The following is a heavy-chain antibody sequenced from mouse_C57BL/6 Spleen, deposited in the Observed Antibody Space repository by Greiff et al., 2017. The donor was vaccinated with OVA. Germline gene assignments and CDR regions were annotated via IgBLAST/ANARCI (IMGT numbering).Heavy chain of an antibody. CDR3: AREGNGNWFAY. V-gene: IGHV5-4*01. CDR1: GFTFSSYA. Sequence: DVQLVESGGGLVKPGGSLKLSCAASGFTFSSYAMSWVRQTPEKRLEWVATISDGGSYTYYPDNVKGRFTISRDNAKNNLYLQMSHLKSEDTAMYYCAREGNGNWFAYWGQGTLVTVSA. J-gene: IGHJ3*01. CDR2: ISDGGSYT. D-gene: IGHD2-1*01.